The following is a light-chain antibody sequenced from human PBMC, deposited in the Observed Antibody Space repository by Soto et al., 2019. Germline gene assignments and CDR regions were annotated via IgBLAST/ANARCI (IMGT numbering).Light chain of an antibody. J-gene: IGKJ4*01. V-gene: IGKV1-39*01. CDR1: HDIANH. CDR2: SEF. CDR3: EESYSVPLT. Sequence: DSQMTQSPSSLSISVGDRVTITCRSSHDIANHLNWYQQKPGQAPPLLPYSEFTLQSWVPPRFSGSGSGTAFTLTITTLQPEDSTSYVGEESYSVPLTFGGGTKVEV.